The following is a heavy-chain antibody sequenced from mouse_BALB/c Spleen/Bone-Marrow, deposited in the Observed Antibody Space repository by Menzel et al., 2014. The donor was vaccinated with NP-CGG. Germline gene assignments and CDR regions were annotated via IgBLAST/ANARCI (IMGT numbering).Heavy chain of an antibody. J-gene: IGHJ3*01. D-gene: IGHD2-3*01. V-gene: IGHV1S81*02. Sequence: VQLQQSGAELVKPGASVRLSCKASGYSFTTYWIHWVKQRPGQGLEWIGEINSSNGRTNYNEKFKSKATLTVDKSSSTAYMQLSSLTSEDSAVYYCARYDGPAWFAYWGQGTLVTVSA. CDR2: INSSNGRT. CDR1: GYSFTTYW. CDR3: ARYDGPAWFAY.